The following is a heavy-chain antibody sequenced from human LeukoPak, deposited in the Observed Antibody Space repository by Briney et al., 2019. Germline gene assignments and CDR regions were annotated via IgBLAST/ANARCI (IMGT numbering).Heavy chain of an antibody. CDR1: GFTFSSYA. V-gene: IGHV3-23*01. CDR2: LSDSGSST. J-gene: IGHJ4*02. Sequence: GGSLRLSCAASGFTFSSYAMSWVRQAPGKGLMWVSGLSDSGSSTYYADSVKGRFTIYRDNSKNVLYLQMNSLRADDTAVYYCAKTLWGLTLISSDHWGQGTLVTVSS. D-gene: IGHD2-21*02. CDR3: AKTLWGLTLISSDH.